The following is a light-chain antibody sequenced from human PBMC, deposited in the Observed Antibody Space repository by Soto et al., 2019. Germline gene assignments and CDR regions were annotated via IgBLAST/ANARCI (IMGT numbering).Light chain of an antibody. CDR3: QQYYGYPYT. J-gene: IGKJ2*01. CDR1: QNINTW. CDR2: DAS. Sequence: DIQMTQSPSTLSASIGDRITITCRASQNINTWLAWYQQKPGRAPKVLIYDASSLESGVPSRISGSGSGTEFILTISSLQLDDFATCDCQQYYGYPYTFGQGTKLEIK. V-gene: IGKV1-5*01.